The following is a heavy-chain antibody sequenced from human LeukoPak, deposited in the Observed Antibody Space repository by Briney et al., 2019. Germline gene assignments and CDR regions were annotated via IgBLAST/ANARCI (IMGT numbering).Heavy chain of an antibody. CDR1: GFTFGDYA. CDR2: INTDGSST. Sequence: SGGSLRLSCTASGFTFGDYAMSWFRQAPGKGLEWVSRINTDGSSTTYAESVKGRFTISRDNAKNTLYLQMNSLRAEDTAVYYCARTGDFDYWGQGTLVTVSS. D-gene: IGHD7-27*01. V-gene: IGHV3-74*01. J-gene: IGHJ4*02. CDR3: ARTGDFDY.